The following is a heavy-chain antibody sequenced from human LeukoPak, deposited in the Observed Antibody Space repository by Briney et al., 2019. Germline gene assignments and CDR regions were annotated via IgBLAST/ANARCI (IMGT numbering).Heavy chain of an antibody. D-gene: IGHD3-10*01. CDR1: GLTVSSYS. J-gene: IGHJ6*02. Sequence: GGSLRLSCAASGLTVSSYSMNWVRQAPGEGLEWVSYISSSSSTIYYADSVKGRFTISRDNAKNSLYLQMNSLRDEDTAVYYCARDFRAYGPYGMDVWGQGTTVTVSS. CDR2: ISSSSSTI. CDR3: ARDFRAYGPYGMDV. V-gene: IGHV3-48*02.